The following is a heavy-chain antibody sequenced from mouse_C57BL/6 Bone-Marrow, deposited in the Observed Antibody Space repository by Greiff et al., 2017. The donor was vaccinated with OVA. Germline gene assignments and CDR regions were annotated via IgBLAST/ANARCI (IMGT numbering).Heavy chain of an antibody. Sequence: VQVVESGAELVRPGTSVKMSCKASGYTFTNYWIGWAKQRPGHGLEWIGDIYPGGGYTNYNEKFKGKATLTADKSSSTAYMQFSSLTSEDSAIYYCARYTYGWFAYWGQGTLVTVSA. J-gene: IGHJ3*01. CDR1: GYTFTNYW. V-gene: IGHV1-63*01. D-gene: IGHD5-1-1*01. CDR2: IYPGGGYT. CDR3: ARYTYGWFAY.